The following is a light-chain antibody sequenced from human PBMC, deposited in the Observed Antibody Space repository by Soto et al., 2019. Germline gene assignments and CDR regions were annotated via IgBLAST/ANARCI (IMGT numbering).Light chain of an antibody. CDR2: AVT. CDR3: SSYRSGGTFV. Sequence: QSALTQPPSASGSPGQSVAISCTGTSSDVGGQNYVSWYQQHPGKAPKLIIYAVTERPSGVPDRFSGSKSGNTASLTVSGLQTEDEADYYCSSYRSGGTFVFGRGTKVTVL. CDR1: SSDVGGQNY. V-gene: IGLV2-8*01. J-gene: IGLJ1*01.